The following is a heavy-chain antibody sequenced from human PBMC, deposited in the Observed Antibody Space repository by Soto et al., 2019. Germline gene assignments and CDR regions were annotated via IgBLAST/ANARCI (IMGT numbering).Heavy chain of an antibody. CDR2: IYYSGST. CDR1: GGSISSYY. V-gene: IGHV4-59*08. D-gene: IGHD2-2*01. Sequence: SETLSLTCTVSGGSISSYYWSWIRQPPGKGLEWIGYIYYSGSTNYNPSLKSRVTISVDTSKNQFSLKLSSVTAADTAVYYCARGLRYCSSTSCLNWFDPWGQGTLVTVSS. CDR3: ARGLRYCSSTSCLNWFDP. J-gene: IGHJ5*02.